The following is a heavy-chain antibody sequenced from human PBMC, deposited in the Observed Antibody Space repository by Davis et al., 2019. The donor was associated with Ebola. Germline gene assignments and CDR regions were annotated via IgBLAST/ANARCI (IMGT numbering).Heavy chain of an antibody. CDR3: AKENSYCSSTSCYFAARHPFDY. J-gene: IGHJ4*02. D-gene: IGHD2-2*01. V-gene: IGHV3-23*01. CDR1: GFTVSSNY. CDR2: ISGSGGST. Sequence: PGGSLRLSCAASGFTVSSNYMSWVRQAPGKGLEWVSAISGSGGSTYYADSVKGRFTISRDNSKNTLYLQMNSLRAEDTAVYYCAKENSYCSSTSCYFAARHPFDYWGQGTLVTVSS.